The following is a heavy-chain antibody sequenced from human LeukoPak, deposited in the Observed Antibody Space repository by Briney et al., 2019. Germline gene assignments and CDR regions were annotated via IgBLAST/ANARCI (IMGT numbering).Heavy chain of an antibody. D-gene: IGHD3-22*01. J-gene: IGHJ4*02. CDR3: ARATYYYDSSGYLFDY. V-gene: IGHV4-34*01. CDR1: GGSFSGYY. Sequence: SETPSLTCAVYGGSFSGYYWSWIRQPPGKGLEWIGEINHSGSTNYNPSLKSRVTISVDTSKNQFSLKLSSVTAADTAVYYCARATYYYDSSGYLFDYWGQGALVTVSS. CDR2: INHSGST.